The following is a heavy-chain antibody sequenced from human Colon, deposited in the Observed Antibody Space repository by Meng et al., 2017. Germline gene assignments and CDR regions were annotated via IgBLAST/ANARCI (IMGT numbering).Heavy chain of an antibody. Sequence: QVPLQEAGPGLVRPSETLSLTCTVSGGSVSSGSYYGSWIRQPPGKGLEWIGYIYYTGSTNYNPSLKSRVTISVDTSKNQFSLKLSSVTAADTAVYYCARGPLDYWGQGTLVTVSS. CDR3: ARGPLDY. CDR1: GGSVSSGSYY. J-gene: IGHJ4*02. CDR2: IYYTGST. V-gene: IGHV4-61*01.